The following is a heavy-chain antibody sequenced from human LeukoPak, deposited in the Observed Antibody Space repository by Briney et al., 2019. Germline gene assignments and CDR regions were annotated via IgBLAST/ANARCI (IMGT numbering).Heavy chain of an antibody. CDR1: GGSFSGYY. J-gene: IGHJ4*02. CDR3: AKEKYYYDSSGYYPLDY. V-gene: IGHV4-34*01. D-gene: IGHD3-22*01. Sequence: SETLSLTCAVYGGSFSGYYWSWIRQPPGKGLEWMGEINHSGSTNYNPSLKSRVTISVDTSKNQFSLKLSSVTAADTAVYYCAKEKYYYDSSGYYPLDYWGQGTLVTVSS. CDR2: INHSGST.